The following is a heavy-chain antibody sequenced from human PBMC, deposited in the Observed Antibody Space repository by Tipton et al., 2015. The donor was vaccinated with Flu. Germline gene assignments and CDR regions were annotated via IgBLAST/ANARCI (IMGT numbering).Heavy chain of an antibody. CDR2: IYYRGST. CDR1: GGSITSKNHY. J-gene: IGHJ3*02. V-gene: IGHV4-39*01. D-gene: IGHD3-10*01. Sequence: TLSLTCSVSGGSITSKNHYWGWIRQSPGKAMEWIGSIYYRGSTFYNLSLKSRVTVSIDTSKNQFSLRMNSVTAPDTAIYYCARRGLWDAFDIWGQGTMFIVSA. CDR3: ARRGLWDAFDI.